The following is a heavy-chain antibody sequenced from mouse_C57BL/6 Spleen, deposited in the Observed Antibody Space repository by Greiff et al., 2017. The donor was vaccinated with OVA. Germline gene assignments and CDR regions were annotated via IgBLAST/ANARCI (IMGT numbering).Heavy chain of an antibody. CDR1: GYTFTSYW. J-gene: IGHJ2*01. CDR3: ARDDVVRQYYFDY. V-gene: IGHV1-53*01. D-gene: IGHD1-1*01. Sequence: QVQLQQPGPELVKPGASVKLSCKASGYTFTSYWMHWVKQRPGQGLEWIGNINPSNGGTNYNEKFKSKATLTVDKSSSTAYMQLSSLTSEDSAVYYCARDDVVRQYYFDYWGQGTTLTVSS. CDR2: INPSNGGT.